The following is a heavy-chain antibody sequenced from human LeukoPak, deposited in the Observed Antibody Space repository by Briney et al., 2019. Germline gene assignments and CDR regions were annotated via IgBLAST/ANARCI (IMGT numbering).Heavy chain of an antibody. D-gene: IGHD3-22*01. Sequence: GGSLRLSCAASGFTVSSNYMSWVRQAPGKGLEWVSVIYSGGSTYYADSVKGRFTISRDNSKNTLYLQMNSLRAEDTAVYYCARENGDSSGYYRNWFDPWGQGTLVTVSS. CDR3: ARENGDSSGYYRNWFDP. J-gene: IGHJ5*02. CDR2: IYSGGST. CDR1: GFTVSSNY. V-gene: IGHV3-53*01.